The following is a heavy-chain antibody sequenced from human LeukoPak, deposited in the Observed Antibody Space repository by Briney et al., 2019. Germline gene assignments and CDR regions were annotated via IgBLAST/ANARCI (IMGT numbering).Heavy chain of an antibody. V-gene: IGHV3-30-3*01. CDR3: ARVGLAAPDAFDI. D-gene: IGHD6-6*01. Sequence: GGSLRLSFAASGFTFSSYAMHWVRQAPGKGLEWVAVISYDGSNKYYADSVKGRFTISRDNSKNTLYLQMNSLRAEDTAVYYCARVGLAAPDAFDIWGQGTMVTVSS. J-gene: IGHJ3*02. CDR1: GFTFSSYA. CDR2: ISYDGSNK.